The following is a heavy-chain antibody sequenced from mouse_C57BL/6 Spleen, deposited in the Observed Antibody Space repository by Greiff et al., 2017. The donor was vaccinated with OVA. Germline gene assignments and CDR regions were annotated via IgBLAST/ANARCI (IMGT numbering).Heavy chain of an antibody. D-gene: IGHD1-2*01. CDR1: GYTFTDYY. V-gene: IGHV1-26*01. CDR3: ARGYVYAMDY. J-gene: IGHJ4*01. CDR2: INPNNGGT. Sequence: EVQLQQSGPELVKPGASVKISCKASGYTFTDYYMNWVKQSHGKSLEWIGDINPNNGGTSYNQKFKGKATLTVDKSSSTAYMELRSLTSEDSAVYYCARGYVYAMDYWGQGTSVTVSS.